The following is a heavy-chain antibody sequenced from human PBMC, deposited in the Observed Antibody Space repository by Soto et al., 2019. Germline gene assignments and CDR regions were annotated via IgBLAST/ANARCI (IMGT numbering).Heavy chain of an antibody. CDR3: AKDQASGQGSFDS. Sequence: SLLLSCAASGFTFDMYGMHWVRQAPDKGLEWVALISYDGSNQYYADSVKGRFTISRDNSENTLFLQMNSLRADDTAVYYCAKDQASGQGSFDSWGQGTLVTVSS. V-gene: IGHV3-30*18. CDR2: ISYDGSNQ. J-gene: IGHJ4*02. CDR1: GFTFDMYG.